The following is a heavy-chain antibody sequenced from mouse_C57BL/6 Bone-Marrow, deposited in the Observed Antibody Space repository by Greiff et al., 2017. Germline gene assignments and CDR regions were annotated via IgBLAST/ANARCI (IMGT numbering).Heavy chain of an antibody. V-gene: IGHV1-74*01. D-gene: IGHD4-1*01. CDR2: INPSDSDT. CDR3: AIRPSLGLDY. CDR1: GYNFTSYW. Sequence: QVQLQQPGAELVKPGASVKVSCKASGYNFTSYWMHWVKQRPGQGLEWIGRINPSDSDTNYNQKFKGKATSTVEKSSSTADMQLSSLTSEDSAVDYCAIRPSLGLDYWGQGTTLTVSS. J-gene: IGHJ2*01.